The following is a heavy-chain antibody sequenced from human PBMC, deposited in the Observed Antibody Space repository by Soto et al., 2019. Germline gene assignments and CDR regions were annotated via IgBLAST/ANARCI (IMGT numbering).Heavy chain of an antibody. CDR3: GWGYYNGGPGYYYYGMDV. Sequence: SVKVSCKASGGTFTSYAITWVRQAPGQGLEWMGGIIPIFGTANYAQKFQGRVTITADESTSTAYMELSSLRSEDTAVCYCGWGYYNGGPGYYYYGMDVWGQGTTVTVSS. CDR2: IIPIFGTA. D-gene: IGHD3-9*01. CDR1: GGTFTSYA. V-gene: IGHV1-69*13. J-gene: IGHJ6*02.